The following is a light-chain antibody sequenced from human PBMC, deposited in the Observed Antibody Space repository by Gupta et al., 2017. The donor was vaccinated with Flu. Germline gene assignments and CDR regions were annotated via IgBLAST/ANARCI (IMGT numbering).Light chain of an antibody. J-gene: IGKJ1*01. CDR2: LGS. CDR1: QSLLHSNGYKY. CDR3: MQYLQTPWT. Sequence: DIVMTQSPLSMPVTPGEPASISCRSSQSLLHSNGYKYLDWYLQKPGQSPQLLIYLGSNRASGVPDRFSGSGSGTDFTLKISRVEAEDVGVYYCMQYLQTPWTFGQGTKVEIK. V-gene: IGKV2-28*01.